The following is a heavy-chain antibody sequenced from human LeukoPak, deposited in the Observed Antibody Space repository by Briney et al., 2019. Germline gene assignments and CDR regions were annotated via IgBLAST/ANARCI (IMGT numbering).Heavy chain of an antibody. D-gene: IGHD3-10*01. J-gene: IGHJ4*02. CDR3: ARGDGSGSYFNSY. CDR2: INRGGDT. Sequence: SETLSLTCDVYGGSFSGYHWSWIRQSPGKGLEWIGEINRGGDTNYNPSLRSRVAISIDTSKNQLSLRPSSVTAADMAVYYCARGDGSGSYFNSYWGQGTLVTVSS. V-gene: IGHV4-34*01. CDR1: GGSFSGYH.